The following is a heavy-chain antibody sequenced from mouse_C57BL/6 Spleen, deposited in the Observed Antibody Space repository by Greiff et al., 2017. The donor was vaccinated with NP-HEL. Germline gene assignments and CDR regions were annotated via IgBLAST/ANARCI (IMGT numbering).Heavy chain of an antibody. CDR1: GYTFTSYW. CDR3: ARGRYDGYYEFAY. Sequence: VQLQQPGAELVKPGASVKMSCKASGYTFTSYWITWVKQRPGQGLEWIGDIYPGSGSTNYNEKFKSKATLTVDTSSSTAYMQLSSLTSEDSAVYYCARGRYDGYYEFAYWGQGTLVTVSA. D-gene: IGHD2-3*01. J-gene: IGHJ3*01. V-gene: IGHV1-55*01. CDR2: IYPGSGST.